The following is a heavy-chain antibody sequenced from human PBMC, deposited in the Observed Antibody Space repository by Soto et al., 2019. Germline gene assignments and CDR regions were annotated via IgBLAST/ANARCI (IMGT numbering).Heavy chain of an antibody. CDR3: AISSLSRTGGRFLEWLKGYEKDAFYI. D-gene: IGHD3-3*01. Sequence: ASVKVSCKASGYTFTSYYMHWVRQAPGQGLEWMGIINPSGGSTIYAQKFQGRVTMTEDTSTDTAYMELSSLRSEDTAVYYCAISSLSRTGGRFLEWLKGYEKDAFYIWGQGTMVTVSS. J-gene: IGHJ3*02. CDR1: GYTFTSYY. V-gene: IGHV1-46*01. CDR2: INPSGGST.